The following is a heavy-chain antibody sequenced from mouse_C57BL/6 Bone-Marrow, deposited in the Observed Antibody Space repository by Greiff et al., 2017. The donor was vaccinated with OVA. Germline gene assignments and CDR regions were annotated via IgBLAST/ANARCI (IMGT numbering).Heavy chain of an antibody. Sequence: LVKTGASVKISCKASGYSFTGYYMYWVKQSHGKSLEWIGYISCYNGATRYNQKFKDKATFPVDTSSSTAYMQFNSLTSEDSAVYCCARGVRLGYAMDCWGQGTSVTVSS. D-gene: IGHD2-14*01. V-gene: IGHV1S34*01. CDR3: ARGVRLGYAMDC. CDR2: ISCYNGAT. J-gene: IGHJ4*01. CDR1: GYSFTGYY.